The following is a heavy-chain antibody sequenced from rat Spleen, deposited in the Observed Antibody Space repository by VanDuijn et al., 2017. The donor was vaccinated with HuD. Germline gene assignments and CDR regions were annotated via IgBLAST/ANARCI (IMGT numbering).Heavy chain of an antibody. J-gene: IGHJ2*01. Sequence: EVQLVESGGGLVQPGRSLKLSCAASGFTFSNYDMAWVRQAPTKGLEWVASISPSGGSTYYRDSVKGRFTVSRDNAKSTLYLQMDSLRSEDTATYYCARHGYSSSSYYFDYWGQGVMVTVSS. D-gene: IGHD1-2*01. V-gene: IGHV5-25*01. CDR3: ARHGYSSSSYYFDY. CDR2: ISPSGGST. CDR1: GFTFSNYD.